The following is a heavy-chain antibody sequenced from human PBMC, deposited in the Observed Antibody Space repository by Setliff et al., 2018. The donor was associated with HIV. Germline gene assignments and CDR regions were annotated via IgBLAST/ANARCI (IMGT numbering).Heavy chain of an antibody. CDR2: IYPGDSDI. CDR1: GYSFTSYW. Sequence: GESLKISCMGSGYSFTSYWIAWVRQMPGKGLEWMGLIYPGDSDIRYSPSFQGQVTISVDKSIRTAYLQWSSLKASDTATYYCARHINSYWYGDGMDVWGQGTTVTVSS. J-gene: IGHJ6*02. CDR3: ARHINSYWYGDGMDV. D-gene: IGHD2-8*02. V-gene: IGHV5-51*01.